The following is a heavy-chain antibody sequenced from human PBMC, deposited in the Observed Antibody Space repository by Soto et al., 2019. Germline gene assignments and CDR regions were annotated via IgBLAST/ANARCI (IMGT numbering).Heavy chain of an antibody. D-gene: IGHD3-3*01. CDR1: GGSISSGVYY. CDR2: SYFSGNT. CDR3: ARDPQYSDGSGYNVATGYFEY. J-gene: IGHJ4*02. Sequence: LSLSGTVSGGSISSGVYYWNWIRQHPGKGLEWIGYSYFSGNTYYNPFLKSRVTISVDTSKNQFSLRLSSVTAADTAVYYCARDPQYSDGSGYNVATGYFEYWGQGILVTVSS. V-gene: IGHV4-31*03.